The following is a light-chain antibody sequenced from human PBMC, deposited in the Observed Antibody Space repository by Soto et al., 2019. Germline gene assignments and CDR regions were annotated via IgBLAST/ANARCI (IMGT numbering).Light chain of an antibody. CDR2: EVS. CDR1: SSDVGGYNY. J-gene: IGLJ1*01. Sequence: QSALTQPASVSGSPGQSITISCTGTSSDVGGYNYVSWYQQNPGKAPKLMIYEVSNRPSGVSNRFSGSKSGNTASLTISGLQAEDEADYYCSSYTSSSTLEVFVTGTKVTVL. V-gene: IGLV2-14*01. CDR3: SSYTSSSTLEV.